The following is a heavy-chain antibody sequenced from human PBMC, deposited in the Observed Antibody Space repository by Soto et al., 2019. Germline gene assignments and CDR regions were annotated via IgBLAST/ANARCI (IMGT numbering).Heavy chain of an antibody. CDR2: MSGSSSTT. CDR1: GLTFSNYA. J-gene: IGHJ4*02. V-gene: IGHV3-23*01. Sequence: EVRLLDSGGGLVKPGGSLRLSCATSGLTFSNYAMSWVRQAPGGGLEWVSSMSGSSSTTYYADTVRGRFTISRDRSKNTLYLQMSSVRAEDTALYYCAKNQERELPRVIDFWGQGTLVTISS. CDR3: AKNQERELPRVIDF. D-gene: IGHD1-7*01.